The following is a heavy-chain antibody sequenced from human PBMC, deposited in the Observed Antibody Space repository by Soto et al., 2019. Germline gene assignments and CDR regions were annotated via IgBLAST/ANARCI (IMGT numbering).Heavy chain of an antibody. D-gene: IGHD3-3*01. V-gene: IGHV3-64*01. CDR3: ARGAISFLEWLFLDY. J-gene: IGHJ4*02. CDR1: GFTFSSYA. CDR2: ISSNGAST. Sequence: GGSLRLSCAASGFTFSSYAMHWVRQAPGKGLEYVSAISSNGASTYYANSVKGRFTISRDNSKNTLYLQMGSLRAEDMAVYYCARGAISFLEWLFLDYWGQGTLVTVSS.